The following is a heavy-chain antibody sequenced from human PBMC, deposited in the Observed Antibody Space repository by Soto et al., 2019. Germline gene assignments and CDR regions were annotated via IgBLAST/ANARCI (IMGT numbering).Heavy chain of an antibody. CDR3: ARSPFTVDVAERHAFDI. CDR2: VYYSGST. V-gene: IGHV4-61*01. CDR1: GGSVSSSNYY. J-gene: IGHJ3*02. Sequence: QMQLQESGPGLVKPSETLSLTCTVSGGSVSSSNYYWTWIRQPPGKGLEWIGYVYYSGSTNYSPSLKSRVTISVDTTTYQCSLKVSSVTAADTAVYYCARSPFTVDVAERHAFDIWGQVTVVTVSS. D-gene: IGHD1-1*01.